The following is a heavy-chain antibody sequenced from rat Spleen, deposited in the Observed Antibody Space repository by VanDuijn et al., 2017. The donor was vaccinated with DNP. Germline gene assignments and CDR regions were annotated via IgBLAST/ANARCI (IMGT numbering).Heavy chain of an antibody. CDR3: TRSIYTTDYYYVVFDY. CDR2: IWSGGNT. J-gene: IGHJ2*01. CDR1: GFSLSSYG. V-gene: IGHV2-13*01. D-gene: IGHD1-6*01. Sequence: QVQLKESGPGLVQPSQTLSLTCTVSGFSLSSYGVIWARQPPGKGLEWMAVIWSGGNTDYNSALKSRLSISRDTSKSQVFLKVKSLKTEDTGIYYCTRSIYTTDYYYVVFDYWGQGVMVTVSS.